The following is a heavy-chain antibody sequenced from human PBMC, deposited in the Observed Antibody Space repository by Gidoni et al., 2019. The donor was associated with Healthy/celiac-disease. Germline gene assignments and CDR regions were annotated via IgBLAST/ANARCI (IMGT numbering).Heavy chain of an antibody. D-gene: IGHD3-10*01. CDR3: AKRTKLGLVRYYFDY. J-gene: IGHJ4*02. CDR1: GFTFSSYA. V-gene: IGHV3-23*01. Sequence: EVQLLESGGGLVQPGGSLRLSCAASGFTFSSYAMSWARQDPGKGLEWVSAISGSGGSTYYADSVKGRFTISRDNSKNTLYLQMNSLRAEDTAVYYCAKRTKLGLVRYYFDYWGQGTLVTVSS. CDR2: ISGSGGST.